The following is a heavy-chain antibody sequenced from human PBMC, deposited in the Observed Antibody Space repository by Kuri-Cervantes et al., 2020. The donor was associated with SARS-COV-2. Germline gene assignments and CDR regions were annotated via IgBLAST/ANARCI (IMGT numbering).Heavy chain of an antibody. CDR3: ARVPREICSSTSCYQGL. J-gene: IGHJ4*02. CDR2: IIPIFGTA. Sequence: SVKVSCKASGGIFSSYAISWVRQAPGQGLEWMGGIIPIFGTANYAQKFQGRVTITADESTSTAYMELSSLRSEDTAVYYCARVPREICSSTSCYQGLWGQGTLVTVSS. V-gene: IGHV1-69*13. CDR1: GGIFSSYA. D-gene: IGHD2-2*01.